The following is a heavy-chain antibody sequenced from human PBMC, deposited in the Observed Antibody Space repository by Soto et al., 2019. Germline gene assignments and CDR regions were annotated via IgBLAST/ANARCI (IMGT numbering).Heavy chain of an antibody. Sequence: GGSLRLSCVASGFNFGNFGMHWVRQAPGKGLEWLTVISNDENIKQDSVRGRFAIARDNSKNTLYLHLTSLRAEDTAIYYCARGLRGLLDYWGQGTLVTVSS. CDR3: ARGLRGLLDY. D-gene: IGHD5-12*01. V-gene: IGHV3-33*01. J-gene: IGHJ4*02. CDR1: GFNFGNFG. CDR2: ISNDENIK.